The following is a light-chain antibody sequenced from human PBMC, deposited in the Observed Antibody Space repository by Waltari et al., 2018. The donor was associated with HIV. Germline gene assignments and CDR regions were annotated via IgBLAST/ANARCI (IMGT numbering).Light chain of an antibody. J-gene: IGKJ1*01. Sequence: DIQMTQSPSSLSAAVGDRVTITCRASEDISNFLAWCQQKPGKVPNLLIYGASTLQSGVPSRFSGSGSGADYTLTITSLQPEDVATYYCQKYNRVPRTFGQGTKVEIK. CDR1: EDISNF. CDR2: GAS. V-gene: IGKV1-27*01. CDR3: QKYNRVPRT.